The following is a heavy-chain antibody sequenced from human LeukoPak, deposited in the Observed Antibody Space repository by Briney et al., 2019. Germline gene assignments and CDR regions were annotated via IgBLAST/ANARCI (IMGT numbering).Heavy chain of an antibody. CDR3: ARGDDYYDSSGYNSAFDI. V-gene: IGHV4-4*07. CDR1: GGSISSYY. J-gene: IGHJ3*02. Sequence: SETLSLTCTVSGGSISSYYWSWIRQPAGRGLEWIGRIYTSGSTNYNPSLKSRVTMSVDTSKNQFSLKLSSVTAADTAVYYCARGDDYYDSSGYNSAFDIWGQGTMVTVSS. D-gene: IGHD3-22*01. CDR2: IYTSGST.